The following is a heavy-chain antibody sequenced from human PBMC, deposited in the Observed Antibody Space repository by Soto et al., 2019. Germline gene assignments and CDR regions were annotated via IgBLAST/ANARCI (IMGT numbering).Heavy chain of an antibody. CDR1: GFTFSSYS. CDR2: ISSSSSTI. Sequence: GGSLRLSCAASGFTFSSYSMNWVRQAPGKGLEWVSYISSSSSTIYYADSVKGRFTISRDNAKNSLYLQINSLRAEDTAVYYCARGVAGIGWGQGTLVTVSS. CDR3: ARGVAGIG. J-gene: IGHJ4*02. V-gene: IGHV3-48*01. D-gene: IGHD6-19*01.